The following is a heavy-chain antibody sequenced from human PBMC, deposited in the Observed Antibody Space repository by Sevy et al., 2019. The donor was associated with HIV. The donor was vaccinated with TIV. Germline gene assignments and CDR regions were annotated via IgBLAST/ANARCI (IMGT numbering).Heavy chain of an antibody. V-gene: IGHV4-31*03. CDR3: ARGDGYNLDY. J-gene: IGHJ4*02. CDR2: IYYSGST. CDR1: GGSISSGGYY. Sequence: SETLSLTCTVSGGSISSGGYYWSWIRQHPGKGLEWIGYIYYSGSTYYNPSLKSRVTISVDTSKNQFSLKMSSVTAADTAVYYCARGDGYNLDYWGPGTLVTVSS. D-gene: IGHD5-12*01.